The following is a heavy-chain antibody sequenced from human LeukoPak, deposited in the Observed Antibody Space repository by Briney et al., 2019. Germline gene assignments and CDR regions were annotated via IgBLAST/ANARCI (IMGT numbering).Heavy chain of an antibody. V-gene: IGHV4-39*07. Sequence: PSETLSLTCTVSGGSISSSSYYWGWIRQPPGKGLEWIGSIYYSGSTYYNPSLKSRVTISVDTSKNQFSLKLSSVTAADTAVYYCARGSYYDRSGYTYWGQGTLVTDSS. J-gene: IGHJ4*02. CDR2: IYYSGST. D-gene: IGHD3-22*01. CDR1: GGSISSSSYY. CDR3: ARGSYYDRSGYTY.